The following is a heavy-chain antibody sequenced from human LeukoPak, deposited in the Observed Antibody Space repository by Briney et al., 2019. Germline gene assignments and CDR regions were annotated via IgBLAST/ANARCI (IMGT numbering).Heavy chain of an antibody. CDR3: ARPNITSYYDSRGYDAFDV. CDR2: IDPSDSYT. V-gene: IGHV5-10-1*01. CDR1: GYTFTSYW. Sequence: KGGESLKISCKGSGYTFTSYWISWVRQMPGKGLEWMGRIDPSDSYTNYSPSFQGHVTISADKSISTAYLQWSSLKASDTAMYYCARPNITSYYDSRGYDAFDVWGQGTMVIVSS. D-gene: IGHD3-22*01. J-gene: IGHJ3*01.